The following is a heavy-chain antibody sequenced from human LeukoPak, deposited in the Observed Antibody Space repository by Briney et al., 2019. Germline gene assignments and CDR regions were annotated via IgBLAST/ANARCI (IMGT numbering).Heavy chain of an antibody. CDR3: ARVRYCSSTSCYSTSAFDI. V-gene: IGHV4-34*01. CDR2: INHSGST. Sequence: SETLSLTCAVYGGSFSGYYWSWIRQPPGKGLEWIGEINHSGSTNYNPSLKSRVTISSATSKNQFSLKLSSVTAADTAVYYCARVRYCSSTSCYSTSAFDIWGQGTMVTVSS. J-gene: IGHJ3*02. D-gene: IGHD2-2*01. CDR1: GGSFSGYY.